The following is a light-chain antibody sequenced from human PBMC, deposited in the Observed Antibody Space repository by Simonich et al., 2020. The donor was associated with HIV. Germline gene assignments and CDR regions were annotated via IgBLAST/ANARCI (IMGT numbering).Light chain of an antibody. CDR1: SSDVGGYNY. CDR3: SSYAGSNNLV. CDR2: EVS. J-gene: IGLJ2*01. V-gene: IGLV2-8*01. Sequence: QSALTQPASVSGSPGQSITISCTGTSSDVGGYNYVSRYQQHPGKAPKLMIYEVSKRPSGVPDRFSGSKSGNTASLTVSGLQAEDEAEYYCSSYAGSNNLVFGGGTKVTVL.